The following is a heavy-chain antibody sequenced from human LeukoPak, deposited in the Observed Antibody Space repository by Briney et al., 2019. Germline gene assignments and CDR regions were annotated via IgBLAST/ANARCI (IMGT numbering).Heavy chain of an antibody. CDR1: GFTFSDYY. V-gene: IGHV3-11*01. CDR2: ISSSGSTI. CDR3: ARNYDSSGYYLEFDY. J-gene: IGHJ4*02. D-gene: IGHD3-22*01. Sequence: GGSLRLSCAASGFTFSDYYMSWIRQAPGKGLEWVSYISSSGSTIYYADSVKGRFTISRDNAKNSLYLQMNSLRAEDTAVYYCARNYDSSGYYLEFDYWGQGTLVTVSS.